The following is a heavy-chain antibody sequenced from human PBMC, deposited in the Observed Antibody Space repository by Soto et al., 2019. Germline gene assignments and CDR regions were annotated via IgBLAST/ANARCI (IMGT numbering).Heavy chain of an antibody. V-gene: IGHV4-39*01. CDR2: IYYSGST. CDR3: ARSGYDIGLDY. D-gene: IGHD5-12*01. Sequence: PSETLSLTCTVSGGSISSSSYYWGWIRQPPGKGLEWIGSIYYSGSTYYNPSLKSRVTISVDTSKNQFSLKLSSVTAADTAVYYCARSGYDIGLDYWGQGTLVTVSS. CDR1: GGSISSSSYY. J-gene: IGHJ4*02.